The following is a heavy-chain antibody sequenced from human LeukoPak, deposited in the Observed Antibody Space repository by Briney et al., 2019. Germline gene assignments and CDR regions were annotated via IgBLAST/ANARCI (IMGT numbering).Heavy chain of an antibody. CDR3: AKDPSNSYGLDY. CDR2: ISYDGSNK. J-gene: IGHJ4*02. CDR1: GFTFSSYG. Sequence: GGSLRLSCAASGFTFSSYGMHWVRQAPGKGLEWVAVISYDGSNKYYADSVKGRFTISRDNSKNTLYLQMNSLRAEDTAVYYCAKDPSNSYGLDYWGQGTLVTVSS. V-gene: IGHV3-30*18. D-gene: IGHD5-18*01.